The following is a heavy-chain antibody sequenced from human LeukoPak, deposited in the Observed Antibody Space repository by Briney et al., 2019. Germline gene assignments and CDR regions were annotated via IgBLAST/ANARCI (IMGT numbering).Heavy chain of an antibody. CDR3: ERVGGYGSVHLDS. Sequence: SETLSLTCTVSSGSISSYYWSWIRQPAGKGLEYIGRIHTSGSTNYNPSLKGRVTMSLDTSKNQFSLKLNYVTAADTAVYYCERVGGYGSVHLDSWGQGRLVTVSS. V-gene: IGHV4-4*07. J-gene: IGHJ4*02. CDR2: IHTSGST. D-gene: IGHD3-10*01. CDR1: SGSISSYY.